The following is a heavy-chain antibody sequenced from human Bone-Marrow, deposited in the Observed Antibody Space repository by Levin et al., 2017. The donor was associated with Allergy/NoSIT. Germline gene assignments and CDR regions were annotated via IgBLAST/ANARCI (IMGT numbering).Heavy chain of an antibody. D-gene: IGHD5-24*01. V-gene: IGHV3-66*01. Sequence: GESLKISCAASGFTVSTNRMSWVRQAPGKGLEWVSVIYPDGNSYYADSVKGRFTNSRDNSKNTLYVQMNSLRAEDTAVYYCLRERVESSAEHWGQGTLVTVSS. CDR2: IYPDGNS. CDR1: GFTVSTNR. J-gene: IGHJ1*01. CDR3: LRERVESSAEH.